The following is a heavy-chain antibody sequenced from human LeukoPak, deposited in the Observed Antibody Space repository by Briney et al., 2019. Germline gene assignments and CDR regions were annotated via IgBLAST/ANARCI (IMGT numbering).Heavy chain of an antibody. CDR2: IYYSGST. Sequence: PSETLSLTCTVSGGSISSSSYYWGWIRQPPGKGLEWIGSIYYSGSTYYNPSLKSRVTISVDTSKNQFSLKLSSVTAADTAVYYCAGLSLVHPSYYYDSSGYPLWAFDIWGQGTMVTVSS. D-gene: IGHD3-22*01. V-gene: IGHV4-39*01. CDR1: GGSISSSSYY. J-gene: IGHJ3*02. CDR3: AGLSLVHPSYYYDSSGYPLWAFDI.